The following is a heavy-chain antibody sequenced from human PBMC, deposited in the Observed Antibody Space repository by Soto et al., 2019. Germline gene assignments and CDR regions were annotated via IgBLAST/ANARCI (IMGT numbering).Heavy chain of an antibody. V-gene: IGHV1-46*03. CDR2: INPSGGST. CDR1: GYTFTSYD. D-gene: IGHD2-2*01. Sequence: ASVKVSCKASGYTFTSYDINWVRQAPGQGLEWMGIINPSGGSTSYAQKFQGRVTMTRDTSTSTVYMELSSLRSEDTAVYYCARERYQLPRYYYYYGMDVWGQGTTVTVSS. CDR3: ARERYQLPRYYYYYGMDV. J-gene: IGHJ6*02.